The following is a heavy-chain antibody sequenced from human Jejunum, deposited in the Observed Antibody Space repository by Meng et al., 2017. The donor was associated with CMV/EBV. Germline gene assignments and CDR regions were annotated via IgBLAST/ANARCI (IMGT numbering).Heavy chain of an antibody. CDR2: INWNGGSS. J-gene: IGHJ6*02. Sequence: IFGDYGLTGVRQAPGKGLEWGSGINWNGGSSDYEDSVKGRLTISRDNAKNSLYLQMNGLRAEDTALYYCARNYRGSGSYGTHGMDVWGQGTTVTVSS. CDR3: ARNYRGSGSYGTHGMDV. CDR1: IFGDYG. D-gene: IGHD3-10*01. V-gene: IGHV3-20*03.